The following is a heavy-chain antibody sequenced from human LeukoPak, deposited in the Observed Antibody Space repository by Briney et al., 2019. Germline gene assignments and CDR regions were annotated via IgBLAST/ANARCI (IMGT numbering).Heavy chain of an antibody. CDR3: ARTGPRVGATKSWYFDL. CDR1: GYTFTSYD. CDR2: MNPNSGNT. V-gene: IGHV1-8*03. D-gene: IGHD1-26*01. J-gene: IGHJ2*01. Sequence: RASVKVSCKASGYTFTSYDINWVRQATGQGLEWMGWMNPNSGNTGYAQKFQGRVTITRNTSISTAYMELSSLRSEDTAVYYCARTGPRVGATKSWYFDLWGRGTLVTVSS.